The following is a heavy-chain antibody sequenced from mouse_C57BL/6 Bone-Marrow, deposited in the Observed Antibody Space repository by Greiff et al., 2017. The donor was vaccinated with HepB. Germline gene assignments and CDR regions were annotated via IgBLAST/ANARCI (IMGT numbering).Heavy chain of an antibody. CDR2: IDPETGGT. Sequence: VQLQQSGAELVRPGASVTLSCKASGYTFTDDEMHWVKQTPVHGLEWIGAIDPETGGTAYNQKFKGKAILTADKSSSTAYMELRSLTSEDSAVYYCTRTGTSWFAYWGQGTLVTVSA. J-gene: IGHJ3*01. CDR1: GYTFTDDE. D-gene: IGHD4-1*01. CDR3: TRTGTSWFAY. V-gene: IGHV1-15*01.